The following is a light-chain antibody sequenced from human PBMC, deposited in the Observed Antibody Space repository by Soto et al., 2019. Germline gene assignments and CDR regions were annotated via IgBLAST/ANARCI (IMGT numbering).Light chain of an antibody. CDR2: DAS. Sequence: EIVLTQSPATLSLSPGERATLSCRASQTVNTYLAWYQQKPGQPPRLLIYDASNRATGIPARFSGSGSGTDFTLIISSLETEDFAVYYCQQRSTWPLTFGGGTKVDIK. CDR3: QQRSTWPLT. J-gene: IGKJ4*01. V-gene: IGKV3-11*01. CDR1: QTVNTY.